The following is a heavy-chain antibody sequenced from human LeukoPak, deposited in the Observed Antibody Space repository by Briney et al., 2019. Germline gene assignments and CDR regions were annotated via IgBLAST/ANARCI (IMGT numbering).Heavy chain of an antibody. D-gene: IGHD6-13*01. CDR2: IYTSGST. Sequence: SETLSLTCTVSGGSISSGSDYWSWIRQPAGKGLEWIGRIYTSGSTNYNPSLKSRVTISVDTSKNQFSLKLSSVTAADTAVYYCARDSGYSSSWFPMDVWGKGTTVTVS. J-gene: IGHJ6*03. V-gene: IGHV4-61*02. CDR1: GGSISSGSDY. CDR3: ARDSGYSSSWFPMDV.